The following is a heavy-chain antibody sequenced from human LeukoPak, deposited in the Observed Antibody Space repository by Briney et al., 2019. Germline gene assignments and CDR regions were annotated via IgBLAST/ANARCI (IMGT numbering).Heavy chain of an antibody. CDR2: IYPGSSDT. CDR3: ARQGGGSGYDHSSF. J-gene: IGHJ4*02. D-gene: IGHD5-12*01. Sequence: GESLKISCKGSGYTFTNYWIGWVRQMPGKGLEWMGVIYPGSSDTRYSPSLQGQVTISADKSISTAYLQWNSLKASDTAMYYCARQGGGSGYDHSSFWGQGTLVTVSS. CDR1: GYTFTNYW. V-gene: IGHV5-51*01.